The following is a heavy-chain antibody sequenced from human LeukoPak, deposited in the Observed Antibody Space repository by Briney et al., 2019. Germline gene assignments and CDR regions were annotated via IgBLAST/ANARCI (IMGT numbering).Heavy chain of an antibody. J-gene: IGHJ4*02. CDR1: GFTFSSYE. CDR3: AKDLYQVGATSY. CDR2: ISGDGGST. V-gene: IGHV3-43*02. Sequence: GGSLRLSCAASGFTFSSYEMNWVRQAPGKGLEWVSLISGDGGSTYYADSVKGRFTISRDNSKNSLYLQMNSLRTEDTALYYCAKDLYQVGATSYWGQGTLVTVSS. D-gene: IGHD1-26*01.